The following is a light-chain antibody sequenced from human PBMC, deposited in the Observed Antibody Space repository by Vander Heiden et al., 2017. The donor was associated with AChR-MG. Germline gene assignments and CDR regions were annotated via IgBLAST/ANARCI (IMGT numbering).Light chain of an antibody. V-gene: IGKV3-11*01. CDR2: DAS. CDR3: QQRSNGPPLYT. Sequence: EIVLTQSPATLSLSPGERATLSCRASQSVSSYLAWYQQKPGQAPRLLIYDASNRATGITARFSGSGYGTDFTLTISSLEPEDFAVYYCQQRSNGPPLYTFGQRTKLEIK. CDR1: QSVSSY. J-gene: IGKJ2*01.